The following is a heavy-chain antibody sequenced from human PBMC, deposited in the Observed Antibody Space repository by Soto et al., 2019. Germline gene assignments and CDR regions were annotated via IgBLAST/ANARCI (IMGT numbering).Heavy chain of an antibody. J-gene: IGHJ4*02. CDR2: IYYSGST. CDR3: ARRNSSGWYDIPFDY. CDR1: GGSISSSSYY. Sequence: QLQLQESGPGLVKPSETLSLTCTVSGGSISSSSYYWGWIRQPPGKGLEWIGSIYYSGSTYYNPSLKSRVTISVDTSKNQFSLKLSSVTAADTAVYYCARRNSSGWYDIPFDYWGQGTLVTVSS. D-gene: IGHD6-19*01. V-gene: IGHV4-39*01.